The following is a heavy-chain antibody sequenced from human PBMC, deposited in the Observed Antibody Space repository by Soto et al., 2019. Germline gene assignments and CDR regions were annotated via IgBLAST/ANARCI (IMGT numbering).Heavy chain of an antibody. V-gene: IGHV5-51*01. Sequence: GESLKISCKGSGYSFTSYWIGWVRQMPGKGLEWMGIIYPGDSDTRYSPSFQGQVTISADKSISTAYLQWSSLKASDTAMYYCARGPTLALYSSSSGVDYWGQGTLVTVSS. CDR1: GYSFTSYW. CDR2: IYPGDSDT. J-gene: IGHJ4*02. D-gene: IGHD6-6*01. CDR3: ARGPTLALYSSSSGVDY.